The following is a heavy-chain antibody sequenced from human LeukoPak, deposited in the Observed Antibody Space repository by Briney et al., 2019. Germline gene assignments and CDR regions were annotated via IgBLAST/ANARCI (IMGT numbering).Heavy chain of an antibody. Sequence: GGSLRLSCAASGFTFRNYWMHWVRQAPGKGLVWVSRIESDGSSTTYADSVKGRFTISRDNAKNTLYLQMNSLRAEDTAKYYCARGGIAVTGTLRYDYWGQRTLVTVSS. CDR3: ARGGIAVTGTLRYDY. D-gene: IGHD6-19*01. CDR2: IESDGSST. V-gene: IGHV3-74*01. CDR1: GFTFRNYW. J-gene: IGHJ4*02.